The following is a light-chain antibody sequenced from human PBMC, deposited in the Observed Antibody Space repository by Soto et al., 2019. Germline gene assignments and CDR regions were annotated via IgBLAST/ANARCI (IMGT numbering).Light chain of an antibody. V-gene: IGLV2-14*01. J-gene: IGLJ3*02. CDR1: SSDVGGYNY. Sequence: QSALTQPASVSGSPGQTITISCTGRSSDVGGYNYVSWYQQHPGKAPKLMIYEVSNRPSGVSNRFSGSKSGNTASLTISGLQAEDEADYYCSSFTSSSTQVLGGGTQVTVL. CDR3: SSFTSSSTQV. CDR2: EVS.